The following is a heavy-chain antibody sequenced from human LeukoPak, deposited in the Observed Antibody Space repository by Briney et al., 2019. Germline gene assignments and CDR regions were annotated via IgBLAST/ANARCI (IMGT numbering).Heavy chain of an antibody. Sequence: PGRSLRLSCAASGFTFSSHAMHWVRQAPGKGLEWVANIKQDGSEKYYVDSVKGRFTISRDNAKNSLYLQMNSLRAEDTAVYYCARGSSWYEVYYWGQGTLVTVSS. CDR1: GFTFSSHA. D-gene: IGHD6-13*01. CDR3: ARGSSWYEVYY. CDR2: IKQDGSEK. J-gene: IGHJ4*02. V-gene: IGHV3-7*01.